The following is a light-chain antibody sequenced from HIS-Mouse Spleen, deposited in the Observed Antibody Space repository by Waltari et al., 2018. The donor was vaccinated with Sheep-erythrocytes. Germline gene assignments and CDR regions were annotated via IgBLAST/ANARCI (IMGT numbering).Light chain of an antibody. CDR2: AAS. CDR3: QQSYSTPPT. CDR1: QSISSY. Sequence: DIQMTQSPSSLSASVGDRVTITCRASQSISSYLNGYQQNPGKAPKHLIYAASSLQSGVPSRFSGSGSVTDFTLTISSLQPEDFATYYCQQSYSTPPTFGGGTKVEIK. V-gene: IGKV1-39*01. J-gene: IGKJ4*01.